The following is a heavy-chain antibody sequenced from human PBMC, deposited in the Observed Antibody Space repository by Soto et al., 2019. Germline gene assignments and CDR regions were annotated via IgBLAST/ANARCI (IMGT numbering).Heavy chain of an antibody. D-gene: IGHD6-13*01. J-gene: IGHJ4*02. Sequence: EVQLVESGGGLVQPGGSLRLSCAASGFTVSSNYMSWVRQAPGKGLEWVSVIYSGGSTYYADSVKGRFTISRDNSKNTLYLQMNSLRAVDTAVYYCAREGRYSSSWYFDYWGQGTLVTVSS. CDR2: IYSGGST. V-gene: IGHV3-66*01. CDR1: GFTVSSNY. CDR3: AREGRYSSSWYFDY.